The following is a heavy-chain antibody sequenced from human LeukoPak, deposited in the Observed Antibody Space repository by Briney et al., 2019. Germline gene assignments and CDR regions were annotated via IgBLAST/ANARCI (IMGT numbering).Heavy chain of an antibody. V-gene: IGHV3-21*01. CDR2: ISSSSSYI. CDR3: ARDLSWGVRAIDY. D-gene: IGHD3-16*01. J-gene: IGHJ4*02. Sequence: GGSLRLSCAASGFTFSSYSMNWVRQAPGKGLEWVSSISSSSSYIYYADSVKGRFTISRDNAKNSLYLQMNSLRAEDTAVYYCARDLSWGVRAIDYWGQGTLVTVSS. CDR1: GFTFSSYS.